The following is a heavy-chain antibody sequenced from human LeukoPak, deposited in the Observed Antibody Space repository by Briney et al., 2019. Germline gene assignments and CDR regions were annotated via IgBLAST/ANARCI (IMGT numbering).Heavy chain of an antibody. V-gene: IGHV3-23*01. CDR3: ASPLSHDAFDI. J-gene: IGHJ3*02. Sequence: GGSLRLSCAASGFTFSNYAMSWVRQAPGKGLEWVSAISGSGGSTYYADSVRGRFTISRDNSKNTLYLQMNSLRAEDTAVYYCASPLSHDAFDIWGQGTMVTVSS. CDR1: GFTFSNYA. CDR2: ISGSGGST.